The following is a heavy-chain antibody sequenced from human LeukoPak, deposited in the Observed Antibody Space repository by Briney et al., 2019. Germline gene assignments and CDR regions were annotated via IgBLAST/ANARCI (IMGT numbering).Heavy chain of an antibody. Sequence: GASVKVSCKASGYAFTGYYMHWVRQAPGQGPEWMGWINPNNGGTNYRQKFQGRVSLTRDTSISTAYMEMSRLTSDDTAVYYCATDRRSYSNSWAFDYWGQGTLVTVSS. CDR1: GYAFTGYY. J-gene: IGHJ4*02. CDR2: INPNNGGT. D-gene: IGHD6-13*01. CDR3: ATDRRSYSNSWAFDY. V-gene: IGHV1-2*02.